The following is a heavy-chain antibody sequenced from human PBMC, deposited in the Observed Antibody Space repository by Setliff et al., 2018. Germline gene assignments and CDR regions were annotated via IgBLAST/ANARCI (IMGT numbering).Heavy chain of an antibody. CDR1: GYTFTSYD. J-gene: IGHJ5*02. Sequence: VASVKVSCKASGYTFTSYDINWVRQATGQGLEWMGWMNPNSGHTGYAQKFQGRVTITRNTSISTTYMELSSLRSEDTAVYYCARGSRSGGKGGYNWFDPWGQGTLVTVSS. CDR2: MNPNSGHT. V-gene: IGHV1-8*03. D-gene: IGHD2-15*01. CDR3: ARGSRSGGKGGYNWFDP.